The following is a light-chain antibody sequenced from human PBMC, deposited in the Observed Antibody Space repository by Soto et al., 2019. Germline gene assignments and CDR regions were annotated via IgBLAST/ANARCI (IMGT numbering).Light chain of an antibody. CDR1: SSDVGSYNY. CDR2: EVS. J-gene: IGLJ2*01. CDR3: SSYAGSKNLV. Sequence: QSVLTQPPSASGSPGQSVTSSCTGTSSDVGSYNYVSWYQQHPGKAPKLMIYEVSQRPSGVPDRFSGSKSGNTASLTVSGLQAEDEADYYCSSYAGSKNLVFGGGTKLTVL. V-gene: IGLV2-8*01.